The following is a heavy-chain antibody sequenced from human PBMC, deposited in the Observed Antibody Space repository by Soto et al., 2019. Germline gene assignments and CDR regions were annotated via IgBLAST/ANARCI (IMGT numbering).Heavy chain of an antibody. CDR2: ISGSGGSA. D-gene: IGHD6-13*01. J-gene: IGHJ4*02. CDR1: GFTFSSYA. Sequence: GGSLRLSCAASGFTFSSYAMSWVRQAPGKGLEWVSAISGSGGSAYYADSVKGRFTISRDNSKNTLYLQMNSLRVEDTAVYYCARDESSSMYYFAYWGQGTLVTVSS. V-gene: IGHV3-23*01. CDR3: ARDESSSMYYFAY.